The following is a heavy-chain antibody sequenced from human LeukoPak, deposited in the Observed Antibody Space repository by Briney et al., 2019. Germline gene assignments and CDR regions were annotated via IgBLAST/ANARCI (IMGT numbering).Heavy chain of an antibody. CDR1: GGSISSSSYY. D-gene: IGHD5-24*01. J-gene: IGHJ4*02. V-gene: IGHV4-39*07. CDR3: ARGEGRWLQLAYFDY. Sequence: SETLSLTCTVSGGSISSSSYYWGWIRQPPGKGLEWIGSIYYSGSTYYNPSLKSRVTISVDTSKNQFSLKLSSVTAADTAVYYCARGEGRWLQLAYFDYWGQGTLVTVSS. CDR2: IYYSGST.